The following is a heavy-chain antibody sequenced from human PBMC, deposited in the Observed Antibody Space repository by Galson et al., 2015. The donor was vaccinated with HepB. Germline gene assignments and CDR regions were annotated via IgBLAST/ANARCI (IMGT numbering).Heavy chain of an antibody. Sequence: CAISGDSVSSNSAAWNWIRQSPSRGLEWLGRTYYRSKWYNDYAVSVKSRITINPDTSKNQFSLQLNSVTPENTAVYYCARDGYCSGGSCYRSGLRTDAFDIWGQGTMVTVSS. CDR3: ARDGYCSGGSCYRSGLRTDAFDI. V-gene: IGHV6-1*01. D-gene: IGHD2-15*01. J-gene: IGHJ3*02. CDR1: GDSVSSNSAA. CDR2: TYYRSKWYN.